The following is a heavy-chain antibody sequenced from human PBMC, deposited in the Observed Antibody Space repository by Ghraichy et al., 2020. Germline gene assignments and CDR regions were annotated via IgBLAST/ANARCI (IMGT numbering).Heavy chain of an antibody. CDR3: ARDQFLLLWFGENNWFDP. Sequence: ASVKVSCKASGYTFTSYAMHWVRQAPGQRLEWMGWINAGNGNTKYSQKFQGRVTITRDTSESTAYMELSSLRSEDTAVYYCARDQFLLLWFGENNWFDPWGQGTLVTVSS. D-gene: IGHD3-10*01. V-gene: IGHV1-3*01. CDR1: GYTFTSYA. J-gene: IGHJ5*02. CDR2: INAGNGNT.